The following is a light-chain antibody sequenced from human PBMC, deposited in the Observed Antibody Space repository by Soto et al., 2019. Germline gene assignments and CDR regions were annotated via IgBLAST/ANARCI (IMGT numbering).Light chain of an antibody. J-gene: IGLJ3*02. V-gene: IGLV1-44*01. Sequence: QSVLTQPPSASGTPGQTVTISCSGTTSNIGRNTVNWYQQLPGRAPKLLIYGNSQGPSGVPDWFSASKSGTSASLAISGLQAEDEADYYCQAYDYSLTASVFGGGTKVTVL. CDR2: GNS. CDR3: QAYDYSLTASV. CDR1: TSNIGRNT.